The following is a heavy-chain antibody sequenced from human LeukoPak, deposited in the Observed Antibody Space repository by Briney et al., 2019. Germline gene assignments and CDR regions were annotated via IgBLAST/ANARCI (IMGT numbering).Heavy chain of an antibody. V-gene: IGHV4-4*07. CDR1: GGSISSSH. J-gene: IGHJ6*03. D-gene: IGHD3-3*01. CDR3: ARDAMTEESTVGVVTHYYYYMDV. CDR2: IYTSGYT. Sequence: PSETLSLTCTVSGGSISSSHWSWIRQPAGKGLEWIGRIYTSGYTTHNPSLKSRVTMSVDTSKNDFSPKLSSVTAADTAVHYCARDAMTEESTVGVVTHYYYYMDVWGKGTTVTVSS.